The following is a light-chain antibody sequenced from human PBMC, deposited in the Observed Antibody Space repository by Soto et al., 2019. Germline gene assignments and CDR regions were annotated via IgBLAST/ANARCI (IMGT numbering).Light chain of an antibody. J-gene: IGKJ1*01. V-gene: IGKV1-5*03. CDR3: LQYQSYWT. Sequence: DIQMTQSPSTLSAALGDRVSITCRASQSISRQLAWYQQKPGKAPNLLIYQASNLEAGVPSRVTGSGSGTEFTLTISSLQPDYLATYYCLQYQSYWTFGQGTKVEVK. CDR2: QAS. CDR1: QSISRQ.